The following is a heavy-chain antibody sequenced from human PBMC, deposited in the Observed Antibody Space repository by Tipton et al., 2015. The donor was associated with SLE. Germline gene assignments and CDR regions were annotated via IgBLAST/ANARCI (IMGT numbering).Heavy chain of an antibody. CDR1: GGSISSGGYY. CDR2: LYYSGST. CDR3: AGVVGASDAVDI. Sequence: TLSLTCTVSGGSISSGGYYWSWIRQHPGKGLEWIGYLYYSGSTYYNPSLKSRVTISVDTSKNQFSLKLSSVTAADTAVYYCAGVVGASDAVDIWGQGTMVTVSS. V-gene: IGHV4-31*03. J-gene: IGHJ3*02. D-gene: IGHD1-26*01.